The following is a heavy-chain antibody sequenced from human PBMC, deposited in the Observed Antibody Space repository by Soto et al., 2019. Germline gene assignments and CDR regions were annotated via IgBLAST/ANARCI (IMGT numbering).Heavy chain of an antibody. D-gene: IGHD3-16*02. Sequence: EVQLLQSGGDLVQPGGSLRLSWVASGFTFSTYWMTWVRQAPGMGLEWVAGIKEDASEELYVDSVKGRFSVSRDNAKNSLYLQLNSLSAEDTAVYYCATAISSSFSYFDYWGQGSLVTVSS. CDR2: IKEDASEE. V-gene: IGHV3-7*01. CDR1: GFTFSTYW. J-gene: IGHJ4*02. CDR3: ATAISSSFSYFDY.